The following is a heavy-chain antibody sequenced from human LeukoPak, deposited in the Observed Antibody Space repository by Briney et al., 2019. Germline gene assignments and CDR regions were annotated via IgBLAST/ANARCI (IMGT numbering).Heavy chain of an antibody. Sequence: GSLRLSCAGSGFTFSLYWMQWVRQAPGKRLEWVANIKQDGSEKYYADSVKGRFSISRDNAKNSLYLQMNSLRVEDTAMYYCARDGDTSGYSDWGQGTLVTVSS. CDR2: IKQDGSEK. CDR3: ARDGDTSGYSD. V-gene: IGHV3-7*01. CDR1: GFTFSLYW. D-gene: IGHD3-22*01. J-gene: IGHJ4*02.